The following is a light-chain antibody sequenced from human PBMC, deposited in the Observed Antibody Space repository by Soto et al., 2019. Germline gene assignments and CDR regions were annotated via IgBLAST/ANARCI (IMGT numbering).Light chain of an antibody. CDR2: GAS. V-gene: IGKV3-20*01. CDR3: QQYGGPWT. CDR1: QSVRSSY. Sequence: EIVLTQSPGTLSLSPGERATLSCRASQSVRSSYLAWYQQKPGQAPRLLIFGASSRATGIPDRFSGGGSGTDFTITINGLEDDVFAVYYCQQYGGPWTFGQGTKVDIK. J-gene: IGKJ1*01.